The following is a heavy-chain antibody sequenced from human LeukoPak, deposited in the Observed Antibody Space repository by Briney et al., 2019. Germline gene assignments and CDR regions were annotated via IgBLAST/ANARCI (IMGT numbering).Heavy chain of an antibody. D-gene: IGHD2-2*01. V-gene: IGHV3-21*01. CDR1: GFTFSSFD. CDR3: AKADCSGSTCYLRRSWFDP. CDR2: ISTSSRYI. J-gene: IGHJ5*02. Sequence: GGSLRLSCAASGFTFSSFDMNWVRQAPGKGLEWVSSISTSSRYIYYRDSVKGRFTISRDDAKNSLYLQMNSLRVEDTAVYYCAKADCSGSTCYLRRSWFDPWGQGTLVTVSS.